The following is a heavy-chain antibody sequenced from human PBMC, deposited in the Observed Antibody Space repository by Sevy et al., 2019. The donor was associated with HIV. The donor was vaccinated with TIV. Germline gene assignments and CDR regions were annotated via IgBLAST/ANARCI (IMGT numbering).Heavy chain of an antibody. CDR3: ARGGEFKDRSAKRDFDY. D-gene: IGHD3-22*01. Sequence: GGSLRLSCAASGFTFSNYGMHWVRQAPGKGLEWVAVIWNDGSNKYYADSVKGRFTISRDNSKNTLYLQMNSLRVEDTAVYFCARGGEFKDRSAKRDFDYWGQGTLVTVSS. CDR1: GFTFSNYG. V-gene: IGHV3-33*01. CDR2: IWNDGSNK. J-gene: IGHJ4*02.